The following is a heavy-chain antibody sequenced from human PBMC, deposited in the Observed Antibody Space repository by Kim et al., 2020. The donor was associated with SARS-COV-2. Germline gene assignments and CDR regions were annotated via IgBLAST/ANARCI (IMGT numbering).Heavy chain of an antibody. CDR3: AREGGSSWYERWFDP. D-gene: IGHD6-13*01. Sequence: PPLTSRVTLSVDTSKNQFSLKLSSVTAADTAVYYCAREGGSSWYERWFDPWGQGTLVTVSS. V-gene: IGHV4-59*01. J-gene: IGHJ5*02.